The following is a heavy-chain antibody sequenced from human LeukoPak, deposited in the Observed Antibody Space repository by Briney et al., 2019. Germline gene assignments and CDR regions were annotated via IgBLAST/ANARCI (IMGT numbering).Heavy chain of an antibody. D-gene: IGHD5-24*01. J-gene: IGHJ4*02. Sequence: PGGSLRLSCAASGFTFSSYSMNWVRQAPGKGLEWVSSISSSSSYMYYADSVKGRFTITRDNAKNSLYLQMNSLRAEDSAVYYCARDDGDGYNYGFDYWGQGTLVTVSS. CDR2: ISSSSSYM. CDR3: ARDDGDGYNYGFDY. CDR1: GFTFSSYS. V-gene: IGHV3-21*01.